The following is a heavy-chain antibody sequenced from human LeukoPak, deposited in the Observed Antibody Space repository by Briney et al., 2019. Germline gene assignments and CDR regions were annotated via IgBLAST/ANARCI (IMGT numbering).Heavy chain of an antibody. Sequence: PGGSLRLSCAASGFTFSSYGMHWVRQAPGKGLEWVAVISYDGSNKYYAGSVKGRFTISRDNSKNTLYLQMNSLRAEDTAVYYCAKGGIAAAGTSGYWGQGTLVTVSS. J-gene: IGHJ4*02. D-gene: IGHD6-13*01. CDR2: ISYDGSNK. CDR1: GFTFSSYG. V-gene: IGHV3-30*18. CDR3: AKGGIAAAGTSGY.